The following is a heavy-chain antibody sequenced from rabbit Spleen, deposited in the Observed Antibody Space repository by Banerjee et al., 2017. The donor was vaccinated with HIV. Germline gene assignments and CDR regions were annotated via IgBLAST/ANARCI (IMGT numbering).Heavy chain of an antibody. CDR3: ARDQYVSSRGYFNL. CDR1: GFSFNSGYD. V-gene: IGHV1S40*01. D-gene: IGHD1-1*01. Sequence: QSLEESGGGLVKPGASLTLTCKASGFSFNSGYDMCWVRQAPGKGLEWIACSYSDYGSTNYASWVNGRFTISLDNAQNTVFLQMTSLTAADTATYFCARDQYVSSRGYFNLWGPGTLVTVS. J-gene: IGHJ4*01. CDR2: SYSDYGST.